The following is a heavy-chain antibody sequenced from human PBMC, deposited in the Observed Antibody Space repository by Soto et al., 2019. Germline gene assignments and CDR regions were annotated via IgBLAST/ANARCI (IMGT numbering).Heavy chain of an antibody. J-gene: IGHJ4*02. V-gene: IGHV4-31*03. D-gene: IGHD2-15*01. CDR1: GGSITTGGYY. CDR2: RYYSEST. Sequence: SETLSLTCTVSGGSITTGGYYWSWIRQLPGKGLEWIGHRYYSESTYYNPSLKSRVSISLDTSKNQFSLKLSFVTAADAAMYYCARTKCSGGSCYSWSLDYWGQGTPVTVSS. CDR3: ARTKCSGGSCYSWSLDY.